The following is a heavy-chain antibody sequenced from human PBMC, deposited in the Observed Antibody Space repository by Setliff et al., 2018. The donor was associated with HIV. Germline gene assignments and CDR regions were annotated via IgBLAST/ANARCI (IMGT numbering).Heavy chain of an antibody. CDR1: GGSVSSVNYY. CDR2: IYYSGST. V-gene: IGHV4-30-4*08. Sequence: SETLSLTCSVSGGSVSSVNYYWSWIRQPPGKGLEWIGYIYYSGSTYYNPSLRSRVTISLDTSKNQFSLKLSSVTAADTAVYFCARVRRDGNSFDDWGQGTLVTVSS. J-gene: IGHJ4*02. CDR3: ARVRRDGNSFDD. D-gene: IGHD4-4*01.